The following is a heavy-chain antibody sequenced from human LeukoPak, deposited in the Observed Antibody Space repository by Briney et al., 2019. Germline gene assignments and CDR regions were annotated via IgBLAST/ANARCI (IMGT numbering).Heavy chain of an antibody. D-gene: IGHD6-13*01. CDR3: ARVYYSNSYDYWYFDL. Sequence: SETLSLTCTVSGGSIRSYYWSWIRQPPGKGLEWIGYIYYSGSTNYNPSLKSRVTISVDTSKNQFSLKLSSVTAADTAVYYCARVYYSNSYDYWYFDLWGRGTLVTVSS. J-gene: IGHJ2*01. CDR2: IYYSGST. CDR1: GGSIRSYY. V-gene: IGHV4-59*01.